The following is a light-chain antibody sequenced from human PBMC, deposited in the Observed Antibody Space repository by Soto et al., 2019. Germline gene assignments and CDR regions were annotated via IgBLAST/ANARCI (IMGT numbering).Light chain of an antibody. V-gene: IGKV1-12*01. J-gene: IGKJ4*01. CDR2: AAS. CDR1: QDIDTY. Sequence: DIQMPQSPSSVSASVGDRVIITCRASQDIDTYLAWYQLKPGKAPNLLIYAASNLQDEVPSRFSGSGSGTDFTLSISSLQPEDFATYYCQQAKGFPLTFGGGTKVESK. CDR3: QQAKGFPLT.